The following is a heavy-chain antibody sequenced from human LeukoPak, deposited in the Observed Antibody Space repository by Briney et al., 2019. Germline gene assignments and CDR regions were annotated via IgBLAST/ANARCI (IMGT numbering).Heavy chain of an antibody. J-gene: IGHJ4*02. CDR2: ISGDNGNT. Sequence: ASVKVSCKASGYTFTSYGISWVRQAPGQGLEWMGWISGDNGNTNYAQKFQGRVTMTTDTSTSTAYMELRSLRSDDTAVYYCARDLSGGWFVYWGQGTLGTVSS. CDR3: ARDLSGGWFVY. D-gene: IGHD6-19*01. V-gene: IGHV1-18*01. CDR1: GYTFTSYG.